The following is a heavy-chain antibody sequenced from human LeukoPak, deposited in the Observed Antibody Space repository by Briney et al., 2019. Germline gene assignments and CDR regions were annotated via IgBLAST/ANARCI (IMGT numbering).Heavy chain of an antibody. J-gene: IGHJ4*02. D-gene: IGHD6-19*01. CDR3: ERGGGRYGGPFDH. Sequence: SETLSLTCPVSGGSLSSGSYYWSWIRQPAGKGLEWIGRIYTSGSTNYNPSLKSRFTISVDTSKNQFSLKLSSVTAADTAVYYCERGGGRYGGPFDHWGQGTLVTVSS. CDR1: GGSLSSGSYY. V-gene: IGHV4-61*02. CDR2: IYTSGST.